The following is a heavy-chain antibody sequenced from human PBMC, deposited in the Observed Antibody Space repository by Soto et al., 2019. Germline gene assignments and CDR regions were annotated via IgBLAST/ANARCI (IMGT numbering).Heavy chain of an antibody. CDR1: GFTFSNAW. CDR2: ISSSGSTI. CDR3: ARVADRGICFDY. Sequence: VQLVESGGGLVKPGGSLRLSCAASGFTFSNAWMSWVRQAPGKGLEWVSYISSSGSTIYYADSVKGRFTISRDNAKNSLYLQMNSLRAEDTAVYYCARVADRGICFDYWGQGTLVTVSS. V-gene: IGHV3-11*01. J-gene: IGHJ4*02.